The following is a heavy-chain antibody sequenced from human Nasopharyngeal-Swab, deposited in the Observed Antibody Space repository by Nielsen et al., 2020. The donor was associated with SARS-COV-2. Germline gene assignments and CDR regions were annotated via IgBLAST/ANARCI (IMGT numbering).Heavy chain of an antibody. CDR2: ISGSGGST. Sequence: LSLTCAVSGDPISSSYWWGWVRQPPGKGLEWVSAISGSGGSTYYADSVKGRFTISRDNSKNTLYLQMNSLRAEDTAVYYCAKDTYYDSSGYFLFGYAFDIWGQGTMVTVSS. V-gene: IGHV3-23*01. J-gene: IGHJ3*02. CDR1: GDPISSSYW. CDR3: AKDTYYDSSGYFLFGYAFDI. D-gene: IGHD3-22*01.